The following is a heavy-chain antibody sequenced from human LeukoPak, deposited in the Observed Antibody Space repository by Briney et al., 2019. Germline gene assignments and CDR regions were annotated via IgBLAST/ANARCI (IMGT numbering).Heavy chain of an antibody. CDR3: ARHGGAMTTVTRDAFDI. CDR1: GYILTSYW. D-gene: IGHD4-17*01. V-gene: IGHV5-51*01. J-gene: IGHJ3*02. CDR2: IYPGDSDT. Sequence: GESLKISCKSSGYILTSYWIGWVRQMPGKGLEWMGIIYPGDSDTRYSPSFQGQVTISADKSISTAYLQWSSLKASDTAMYYCARHGGAMTTVTRDAFDIWGQGTMVTVSS.